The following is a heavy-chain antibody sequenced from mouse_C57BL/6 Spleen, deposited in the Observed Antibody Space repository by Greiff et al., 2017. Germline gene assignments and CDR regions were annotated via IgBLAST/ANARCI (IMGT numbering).Heavy chain of an antibody. V-gene: IGHV1-5*01. CDR1: GYTFTSYW. J-gene: IGHJ3*01. D-gene: IGHD3-2*02. Sequence: EVQLQQSGTVLARPGASVKMSCKTSGYTFTSYWMHWVKQRPGQGLEWIGAIYPGNSDTSYNQKFKGKGKLTAVTSASTAYMELSSLTNEDSAVYYCTRRGTAQATSFAYWGQGTLVTVSA. CDR2: IYPGNSDT. CDR3: TRRGTAQATSFAY.